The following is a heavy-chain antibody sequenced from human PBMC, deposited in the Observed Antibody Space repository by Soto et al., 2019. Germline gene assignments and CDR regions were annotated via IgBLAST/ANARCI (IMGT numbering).Heavy chain of an antibody. V-gene: IGHV3-23*01. Sequence: PGGSLRLSCAASGFTFSRYAMNWVRQAPGKGLEWVAAITPSGDSTFYGDSVKGRFTISRDNSRDTLHLEMNSLTVDDTAVYYCAKDSWMVGTYYFDSWGQGTLVTVS. CDR2: ITPSGDST. J-gene: IGHJ4*02. D-gene: IGHD2-15*01. CDR1: GFTFSRYA. CDR3: AKDSWMVGTYYFDS.